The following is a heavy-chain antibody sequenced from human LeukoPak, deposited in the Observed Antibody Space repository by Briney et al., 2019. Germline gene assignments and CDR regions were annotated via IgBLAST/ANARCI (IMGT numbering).Heavy chain of an antibody. Sequence: GGSLRLSCAASGFTFNSYAMTWVRQAPAKGLEWVSAISGSGDSTYYADSVRGRFTISRDNSKNTLYLQMNSLRAEDTAVYYCAKDNAVTMVRGVKGDYFDYWGQGTLVTVSS. CDR1: GFTFNSYA. D-gene: IGHD3-10*01. CDR3: AKDNAVTMVRGVKGDYFDY. CDR2: ISGSGDST. J-gene: IGHJ4*02. V-gene: IGHV3-23*01.